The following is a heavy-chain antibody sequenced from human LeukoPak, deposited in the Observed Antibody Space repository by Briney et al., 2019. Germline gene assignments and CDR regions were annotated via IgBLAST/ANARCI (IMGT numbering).Heavy chain of an antibody. CDR2: IYYSGST. V-gene: IGHV4-59*08. J-gene: IGHJ2*01. Sequence: PSETLSLTCTVSGGSISSYYWSWIRQPPGKGLEWIGYIYYSGSTNYNPSLKSRVTISVDTSKNQFSLKLSSVTAADTAVYYCARGHYDFWSGYRPNWYFDLWGRGTLVTVSS. CDR3: ARGHYDFWSGYRPNWYFDL. D-gene: IGHD3-3*01. CDR1: GGSISSYY.